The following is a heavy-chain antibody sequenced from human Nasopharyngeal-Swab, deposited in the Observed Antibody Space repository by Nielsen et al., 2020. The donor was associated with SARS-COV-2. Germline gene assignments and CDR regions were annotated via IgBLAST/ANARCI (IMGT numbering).Heavy chain of an antibody. D-gene: IGHD3-3*01. CDR3: ARDQRSGFLEWLPSHNWFDP. CDR2: INAGNGNT. J-gene: IGHJ5*02. CDR1: GYTFTSYA. Sequence: ASVKVSCKASGYTFTSYAMHWARQAPGQRLEWMGWINAGNGNTKYSQKFQGRVTITRDTSASTAYMELSSLRSEDTAVYYCARDQRSGFLEWLPSHNWFDPWGQGTLVTVSS. V-gene: IGHV1-3*01.